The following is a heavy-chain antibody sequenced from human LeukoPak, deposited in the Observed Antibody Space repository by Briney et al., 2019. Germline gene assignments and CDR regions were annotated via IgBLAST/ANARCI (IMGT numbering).Heavy chain of an antibody. V-gene: IGHV4-4*07. CDR2: IQRSGST. J-gene: IGHJ4*02. D-gene: IGHD6-19*01. Sequence: SETLSLTCTVSGGSISSDYWNWLRQPAGKGLEWIGRIQRSGSTNYNPSLKSRLTMSVDTSKNQFSLKLSSVTTADTAVYYCARDRGSGWYDYWGQGTLVTVSS. CDR1: GGSISSDY. CDR3: ARDRGSGWYDY.